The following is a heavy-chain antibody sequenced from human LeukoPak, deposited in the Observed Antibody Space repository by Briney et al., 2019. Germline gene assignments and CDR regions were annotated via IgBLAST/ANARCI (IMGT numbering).Heavy chain of an antibody. V-gene: IGHV4-38-2*02. CDR3: ARRFTMVRGVKRYYYYGMDV. D-gene: IGHD3-10*01. CDR2: IYYSGST. J-gene: IGHJ6*02. Sequence: SETLSLTCTVSGYSISSGYYWGWIRQPPGKGLEWIGYIYYSGSTNYNPSLKSRVTISVDTSKNQFSLKLSSVTAADTAVYYCARRFTMVRGVKRYYYYGMDVWGQGTTVTVSS. CDR1: GYSISSGYY.